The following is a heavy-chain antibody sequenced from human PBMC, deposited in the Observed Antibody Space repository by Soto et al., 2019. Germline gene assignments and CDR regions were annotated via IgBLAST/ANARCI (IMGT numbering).Heavy chain of an antibody. J-gene: IGHJ5*02. CDR3: ARSVFP. CDR2: IYDIGST. Sequence: PSETLSLTSTVSGFNIISGNCYWSWIRQHPGKGLEWIGYIYDIGSTYYNPSLKSRVTISLDTSKNQFSLQLSSVTAADTAVYYCARSVFPWGQGTLVTVSS. CDR1: GFNIISGNCY. V-gene: IGHV4-31*03.